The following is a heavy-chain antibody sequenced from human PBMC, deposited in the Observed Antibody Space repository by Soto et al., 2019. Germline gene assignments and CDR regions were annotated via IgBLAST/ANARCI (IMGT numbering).Heavy chain of an antibody. CDR1: GGSISSGGYY. V-gene: IGHV4-31*03. D-gene: IGHD6-6*01. J-gene: IGHJ4*02. Sequence: PSETLSLTCTVSGGSISSGGYYWSWIRQLPGKGLEWIGYIYYSGSPYYNPSLKSRLSISLDTSKNQFSLKLSSVTAADTAVYYCARGEQLAAFVYWGQGTLVTVS. CDR3: ARGEQLAAFVY. CDR2: IYYSGSP.